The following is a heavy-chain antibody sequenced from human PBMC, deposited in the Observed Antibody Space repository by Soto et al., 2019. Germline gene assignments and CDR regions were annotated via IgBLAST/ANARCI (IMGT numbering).Heavy chain of an antibody. D-gene: IGHD6-13*01. CDR3: ARDRRSSRDYYYGMDV. CDR1: GYTFTSYA. CDR2: INAGSGNT. J-gene: IGHJ6*02. V-gene: IGHV1-3*01. Sequence: ASVKVSCKASGYTFTSYAMHWVRQAPGQRLEWMGWINAGSGNTKYSQKFQGRVTITRDTSASTAYMELSSLRSEDTAVYYCARDRRSSRDYYYGMDVWGQGTTVTVSS.